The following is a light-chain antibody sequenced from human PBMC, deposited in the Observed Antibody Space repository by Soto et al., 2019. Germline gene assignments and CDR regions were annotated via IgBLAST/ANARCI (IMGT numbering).Light chain of an antibody. CDR1: SGHSSYA. J-gene: IGLJ3*02. Sequence: QPVLTQSPSASASLGASVKRTCALSSGHSSYAIAWHQQQPEKGPRALMKLNSDGSHTRGDGIPDRFSGSSSGAERYLTISSLQSEDEADYYCQTWGTGILVFGGGTKLTVL. V-gene: IGLV4-69*01. CDR2: LNSDGSH. CDR3: QTWGTGILV.